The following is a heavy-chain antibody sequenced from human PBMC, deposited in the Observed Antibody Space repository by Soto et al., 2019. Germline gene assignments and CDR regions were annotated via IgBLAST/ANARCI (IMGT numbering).Heavy chain of an antibody. Sequence: QVQLQESGPGLVKPSQTLSLTCTVSGGSISSGDYYWSWIRQPPGKGLEWIGYIYYSESTYYNPSLKSRVTISVDTSKNQFSLKLSSVTAADTAVYYCARVPQDNWNDHYFDYWGQGTLVTVSS. V-gene: IGHV4-30-4*01. J-gene: IGHJ4*02. CDR2: IYYSEST. D-gene: IGHD1-20*01. CDR1: GGSISSGDYY. CDR3: ARVPQDNWNDHYFDY.